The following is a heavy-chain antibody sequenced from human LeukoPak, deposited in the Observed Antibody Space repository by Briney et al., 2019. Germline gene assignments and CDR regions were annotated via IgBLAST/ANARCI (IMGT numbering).Heavy chain of an antibody. Sequence: ASVKVSCKASGYTFTSCAMHWVRQAPGQRLEWTGWINAGNGNTKYSQKFQGRVTITRDTSASTAYMELSSLRSEDTAVYYCARDESSLLIDVWGQGTTVTVSS. V-gene: IGHV1-3*01. J-gene: IGHJ6*02. CDR2: INAGNGNT. CDR1: GYTFTSCA. CDR3: ARDESSLLIDV.